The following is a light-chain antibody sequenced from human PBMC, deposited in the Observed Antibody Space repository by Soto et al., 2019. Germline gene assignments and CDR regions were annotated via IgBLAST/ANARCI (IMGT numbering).Light chain of an antibody. J-gene: IGKJ4*01. CDR3: QQYGSTPPLT. CDR2: GAS. V-gene: IGKV3-20*01. Sequence: EIVLTQSPGTLSLSPGERATLSCRASQSVYSNYLDWYQQRPGQAPRLLVSGASIRATGIPDRFSGSWSGTDVTLTISRLEPEDFAVYYCQQYGSTPPLTLGGGTKVEIK. CDR1: QSVYSNY.